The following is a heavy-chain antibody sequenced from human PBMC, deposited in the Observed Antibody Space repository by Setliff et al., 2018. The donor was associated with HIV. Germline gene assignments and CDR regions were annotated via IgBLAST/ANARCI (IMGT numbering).Heavy chain of an antibody. Sequence: SETLSLTCSVSGGSISSSTYYWGWIRQPPGQGLEWIGSIYHSGFTYHNPSLKSRITLSVDTSKNQFSLKLSSVTAADTAVYYCARGWFGGYYFDYWGQGTLVTVSS. CDR3: ARGWFGGYYFDY. V-gene: IGHV4-39*01. J-gene: IGHJ4*02. CDR2: IYHSGFT. D-gene: IGHD3-10*01. CDR1: GGSISSSTYY.